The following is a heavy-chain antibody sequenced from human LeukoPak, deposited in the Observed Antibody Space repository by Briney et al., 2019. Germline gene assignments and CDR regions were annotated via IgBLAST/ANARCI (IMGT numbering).Heavy chain of an antibody. CDR3: ARVLYSDILTGYTHYFDH. Sequence: ASVKVSCKASGYTFTDYYIHWLRQAPGQGLEWMGWINPNSGGTDFAQKFQGRVTVTRDTSISTAYMELSRLTSDDTAVYYCARVLYSDILTGYTHYFDHWGQGTLVTVSS. J-gene: IGHJ4*02. V-gene: IGHV1-2*02. CDR1: GYTFTDYY. D-gene: IGHD3-9*01. CDR2: INPNSGGT.